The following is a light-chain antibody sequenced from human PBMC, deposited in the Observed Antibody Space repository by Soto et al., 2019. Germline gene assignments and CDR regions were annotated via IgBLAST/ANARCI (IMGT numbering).Light chain of an antibody. Sequence: QSVLTQPPSVSGAPGQRVTISCTGSSSNIGAGYGVHWYQQLPGTAPKLLIYGNSNRPSGVPDRFSGSKSGTSASLAITGLLSEDEADYYCQSYDSGLSGFYVFGTGTKVTVL. V-gene: IGLV1-40*01. CDR3: QSYDSGLSGFYV. CDR1: SSNIGAGYG. J-gene: IGLJ1*01. CDR2: GNS.